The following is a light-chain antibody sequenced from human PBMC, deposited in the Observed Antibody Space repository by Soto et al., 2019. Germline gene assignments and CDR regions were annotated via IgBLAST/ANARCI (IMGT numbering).Light chain of an antibody. J-gene: IGKJ1*01. CDR3: QKYNSAPWK. Sequence: IQLTQCPSSLSACVGDRVTITCRASQDIAIYLAWYQQKPGEAPKLLIYAASTLYGGVPSRFSGSGSGTDFTLTISSLQPEDVATYYCQKYNSAPWKFGQGTKVDIK. V-gene: IGKV1-27*01. CDR1: QDIAIY. CDR2: AAS.